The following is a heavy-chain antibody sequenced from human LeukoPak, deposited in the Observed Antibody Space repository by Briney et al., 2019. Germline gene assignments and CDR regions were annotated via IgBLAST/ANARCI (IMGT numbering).Heavy chain of an antibody. CDR3: ARVPSIGDDAFDI. CDR2: ISAYNGNT. V-gene: IGHV1-18*01. J-gene: IGHJ3*02. Sequence: ASVKVSCKTSGYTFTSYGISWLRQTPGQGLEWMGWISAYNGNTNYAQKLQGRVTMTTDTSTSTAYMELRSLRSDDTAVYYCARVPSIGDDAFDIWGQGTMVTVSS. D-gene: IGHD6-6*01. CDR1: GYTFTSYG.